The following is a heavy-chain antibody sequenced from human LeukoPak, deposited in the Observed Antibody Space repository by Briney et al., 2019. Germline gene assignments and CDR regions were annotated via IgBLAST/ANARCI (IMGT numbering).Heavy chain of an antibody. D-gene: IGHD6-19*01. V-gene: IGHV4-59*01. J-gene: IGHJ4*02. CDR3: ARDKGEYSSGLEY. CDR2: IYYSGST. Sequence: SETLSLTCTVSGGSISSYYWSWIQQPPGKGLEWIGYIYYSGSTNYNPSLKSRVTISVDTSKNQFSLKLSSVTAADTAVYYCARDKGEYSSGLEYWGQGTLVTVSS. CDR1: GGSISSYY.